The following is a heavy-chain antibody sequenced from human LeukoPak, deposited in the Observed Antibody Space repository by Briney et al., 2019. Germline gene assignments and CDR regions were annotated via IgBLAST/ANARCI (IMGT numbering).Heavy chain of an antibody. CDR1: GFTFSSYA. Sequence: GGSLKLSCAASGFTFSSYAMSWVRQAPGKGLEWVSAISGSGGSTYYADSVKGRFTISRDNSKNTLYLQMNSLRAEDTAVYYCAKDLFGVVIQSTWGQGTLVTVSS. V-gene: IGHV3-23*01. J-gene: IGHJ5*02. CDR2: ISGSGGST. CDR3: AKDLFGVVIQST. D-gene: IGHD3-3*01.